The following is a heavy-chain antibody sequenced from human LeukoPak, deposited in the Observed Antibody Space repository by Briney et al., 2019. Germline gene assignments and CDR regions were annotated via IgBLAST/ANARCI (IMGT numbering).Heavy chain of an antibody. J-gene: IGHJ2*01. V-gene: IGHV3-23*01. CDR1: GFTFSNYA. Sequence: PGGSLRLSCAASGFTFSNYAMSWVRQAPGKGLEWVSAISGSGGSTYYADSVKGRFTISRDNSKNTLYLQMNSLRAEDTAVYYCARPRRGDYYDSSDWYFDLWGRGTLVTVSS. CDR2: ISGSGGST. D-gene: IGHD3-22*01. CDR3: ARPRRGDYYDSSDWYFDL.